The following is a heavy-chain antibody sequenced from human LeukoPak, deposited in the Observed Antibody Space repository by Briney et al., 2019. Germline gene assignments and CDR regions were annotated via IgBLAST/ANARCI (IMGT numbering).Heavy chain of an antibody. J-gene: IGHJ4*02. V-gene: IGHV4-34*01. CDR2: INHSGST. CDR3: ARGYDYVWGSYRYTTTCYFDY. D-gene: IGHD3-16*02. Sequence: SETLSLTCAVYGGSFSGYYWSWIRQPPGKGLEWIGEINHSGSTNYNPSLKSRVTISVDTSKNQFSLKLSSVTAADTAVYYCARGYDYVWGSYRYTTTCYFDYWGQGTLVTVSS. CDR1: GGSFSGYY.